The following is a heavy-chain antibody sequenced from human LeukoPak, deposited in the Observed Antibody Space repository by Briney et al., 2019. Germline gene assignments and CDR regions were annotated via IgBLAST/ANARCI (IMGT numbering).Heavy chain of an antibody. CDR3: ARGLGSGWSDY. CDR2: INHSGST. D-gene: IGHD6-19*01. CDR1: GGSISSGSYY. Sequence: SQTLSLTCTVSGGSISSGSYYWSWIRQPPGKGLEWIGEINHSGSTNYNPSLKSRVTISVDTSKNQFSLKLSSVTAADTAVYYCARGLGSGWSDYWGQGTLVTVSS. J-gene: IGHJ4*02. V-gene: IGHV4-39*07.